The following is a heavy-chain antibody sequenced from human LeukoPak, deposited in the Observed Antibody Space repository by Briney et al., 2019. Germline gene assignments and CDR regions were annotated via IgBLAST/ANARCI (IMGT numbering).Heavy chain of an antibody. CDR1: GLTFSSYW. J-gene: IGHJ3*02. CDR2: INPDGTAK. CDR3: APYSQVVADSFSI. V-gene: IGHV3-7*01. D-gene: IGHD2-15*01. Sequence: GGSLRLSCVASGLTFSSYWMSWIRQAPGKGLEWVGNINPDGTAKYYVDSVKGRFAMSGDNAENSLYLQMNDLRVEDTALYYCAPYSQVVADSFSIWGPGTMVTVSS.